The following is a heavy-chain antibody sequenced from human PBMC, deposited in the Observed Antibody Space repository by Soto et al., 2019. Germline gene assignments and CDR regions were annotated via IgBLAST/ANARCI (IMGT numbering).Heavy chain of an antibody. D-gene: IGHD3-22*01. CDR1: GYTFPGYY. CDR3: ARGDYDSSGYYVYRHWFDP. Sequence: SVQVSCKASGYTFPGYYMHWVRQAPGQGREWMGWINPNSIGKNYAQKCQGRVTMTRDTSMSTAYMELSRLRSADTAVYYCARGDYDSSGYYVYRHWFDPWGQGTLVTVSS. V-gene: IGHV1-2*02. CDR2: INPNSIGK. J-gene: IGHJ5*02.